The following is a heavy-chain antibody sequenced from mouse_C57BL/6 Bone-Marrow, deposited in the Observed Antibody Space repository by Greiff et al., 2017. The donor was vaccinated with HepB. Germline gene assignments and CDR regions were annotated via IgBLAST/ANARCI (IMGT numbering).Heavy chain of an antibody. CDR2: IYPGSGNT. Sequence: QVQLQQSGAELVRPGASVKLSCKASGYTFTDYYINWVKQRPGQGLEWIARIYPGSGNTYYNEKFKGKATLTAEKSSSTAYMQLSSLTSEDSAVYFCARGKIYYYSWFAYWGQGTLVTVSA. D-gene: IGHD1-1*01. J-gene: IGHJ3*01. CDR3: ARGKIYYYSWFAY. CDR1: GYTFTDYY. V-gene: IGHV1-76*01.